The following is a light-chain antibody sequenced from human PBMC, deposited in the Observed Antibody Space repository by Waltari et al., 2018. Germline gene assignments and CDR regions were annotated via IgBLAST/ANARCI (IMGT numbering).Light chain of an antibody. J-gene: IGLJ3*02. Sequence: QSVLTQPPSVSGTPGQRVTISCSGSNSNIGGNSVNWYQQLPGTAPKLPIDNDNQGPQGCPDRFSASKSGTSASLAITGLQSEDDAYYYCAVWDDSLGGVFGGGTKLTVL. CDR2: NDN. CDR1: NSNIGGNS. CDR3: AVWDDSLGGV. V-gene: IGLV1-44*01.